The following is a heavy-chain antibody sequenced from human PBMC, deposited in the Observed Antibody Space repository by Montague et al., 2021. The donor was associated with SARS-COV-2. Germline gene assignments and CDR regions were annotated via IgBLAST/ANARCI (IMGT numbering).Heavy chain of an antibody. CDR3: AGHPLGYCSSTSCYVG. CDR2: IYYSGIT. CDR1: GGSISSSSYY. D-gene: IGHD2-2*01. V-gene: IGHV4-39*01. J-gene: IGHJ4*02. Sequence: SETLSLTCTVSGGSISSSSYYWGWIRQPPGKGLEWIGSIYYSGITYYSPSLKSRVTISVDTSKNQFSLKLGSVTAADTAVYYCAGHPLGYCSSTSCYVGWGQGTLVTVSS.